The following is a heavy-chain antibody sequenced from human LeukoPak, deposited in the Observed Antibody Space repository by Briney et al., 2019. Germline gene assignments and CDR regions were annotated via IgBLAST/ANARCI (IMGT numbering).Heavy chain of an antibody. V-gene: IGHV4-34*01. CDR2: INHSGST. J-gene: IGHJ4*02. CDR1: GGSFSGYY. CDR3: ARGPSRIVATIDFDY. D-gene: IGHD5-12*01. Sequence: PSETLSLTCAVHGGSFSGYYWSWIRLPPGKGLGWIGEINHSGSTNYNPSLKSRVTISVDTSKNQFSLKLSSVTAADTAVYYCARGPSRIVATIDFDYWGQGTLVTVSS.